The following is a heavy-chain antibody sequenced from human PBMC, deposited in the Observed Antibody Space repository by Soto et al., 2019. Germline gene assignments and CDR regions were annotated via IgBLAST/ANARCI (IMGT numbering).Heavy chain of an antibody. D-gene: IGHD3-10*01. CDR1: GFYFSVYW. V-gene: IGHV3-74*01. J-gene: IGHJ4*02. CDR2: ISEDGLTT. Sequence: EVQLVESGGGLVQPGGSLRLSCSASGFYFSVYWMHWVRQTPGKGPVWVARISEDGLTTNYADSVQGRFIISREDAKSTLHLQMNRLRVEDTAVYYCTRGPRPDSSATGTYWGQGTQVTVS. CDR3: TRGPRPDSSATGTY.